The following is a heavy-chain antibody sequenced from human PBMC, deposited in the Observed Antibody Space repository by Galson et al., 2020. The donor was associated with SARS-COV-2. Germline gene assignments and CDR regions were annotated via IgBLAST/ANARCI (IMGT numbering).Heavy chain of an antibody. J-gene: IGHJ6*02. D-gene: IGHD3-10*01. V-gene: IGHV3-53*01. Sequence: GGSLRLSCAASGFTVSSNYMSWVRQAPGKGLEWVSVIYSGGSTYYAASVKGRFTISRDNSKNTLYLQMNSLRAEDTAVYYCARPMVGGYYGMDVWGQGTTVTVSS. CDR3: ARPMVGGYYGMDV. CDR2: IYSGGST. CDR1: GFTVSSNY.